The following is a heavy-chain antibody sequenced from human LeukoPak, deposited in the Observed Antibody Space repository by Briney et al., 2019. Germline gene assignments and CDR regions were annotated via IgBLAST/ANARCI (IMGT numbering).Heavy chain of an antibody. Sequence: GESLKISCKGSGYSFTSYWIGWVRQMPGKGLEWVGIIYPGDSDTRYSPSFQGQVTISADKSISTAYLQWSSVKASDTAMYYCARRGCGGDGYCDAFDIWGQGTMVTVSS. CDR2: IYPGDSDT. V-gene: IGHV5-51*01. CDR3: ARRGCGGDGYCDAFDI. J-gene: IGHJ3*02. D-gene: IGHD5-24*01. CDR1: GYSFTSYW.